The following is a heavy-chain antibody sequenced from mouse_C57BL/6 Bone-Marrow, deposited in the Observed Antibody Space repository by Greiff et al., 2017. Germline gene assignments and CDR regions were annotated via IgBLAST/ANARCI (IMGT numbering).Heavy chain of an antibody. CDR1: GYTFTSYG. CDR2: IYPRSGNT. V-gene: IGHV1-81*01. Sequence: QVQLQQSGAELARPGASVKLSCKASGYTFTSYGISWVKQRTGQGLEWIGEIYPRSGNTYYNEKFKGKATLTADKSSSTAYMELRSLTSEDSAVYFCARWGYGSRYVKLDYAMDYWGQGTSVTVSS. J-gene: IGHJ4*01. D-gene: IGHD1-1*01. CDR3: ARWGYGSRYVKLDYAMDY.